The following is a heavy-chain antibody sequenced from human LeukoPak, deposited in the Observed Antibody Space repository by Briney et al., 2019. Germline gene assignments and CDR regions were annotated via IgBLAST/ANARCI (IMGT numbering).Heavy chain of an antibody. CDR3: AKFFYYDSSGSPG. D-gene: IGHD3-22*01. V-gene: IGHV3-23*01. J-gene: IGHJ4*02. CDR2: ISGSGGST. CDR1: GFXFSSYA. Sequence: GGSLRLSCAASGFXFSSYAISWVRQAPGKGLEWVSAISGSGGSTYYADSVKGRFTISRDNSKNTLYLQMNSLRAEDTAVYYCAKFFYYDSSGSPGWGQGTLVTVSS.